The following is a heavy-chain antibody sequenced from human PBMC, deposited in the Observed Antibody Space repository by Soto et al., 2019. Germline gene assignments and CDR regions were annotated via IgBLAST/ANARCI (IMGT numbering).Heavy chain of an antibody. CDR3: AKVSEGSMITFGGVIAS. Sequence: QVQLVESGGGVVQPGRSLRLSCAASGFTFSTYGMHWVRQAPCKGLEWVAVISFDGNIKYYADSVKGRFTISRDSSKTTLFLQMDSLRAEDTAVYFCAKVSEGSMITFGGVIASWGQGTLVTVSS. J-gene: IGHJ5*01. D-gene: IGHD3-16*01. CDR2: ISFDGNIK. CDR1: GFTFSTYG. V-gene: IGHV3-30*18.